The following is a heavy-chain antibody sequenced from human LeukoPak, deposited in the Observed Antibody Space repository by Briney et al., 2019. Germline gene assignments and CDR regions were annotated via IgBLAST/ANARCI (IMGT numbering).Heavy chain of an antibody. CDR2: ISGSGSAI. V-gene: IGHV3-48*04. CDR3: ARLRYDFVWGSFDY. CDR1: GFTFSSYG. J-gene: IGHJ4*02. Sequence: GGSLRLSCAASGFTFSSYGMSWVRQAPGKGLEWVSYISGSGSAIYYADSVKGRFTISRDNAKNSLYLQMNSLRAEDTAVYYCARLRYDFVWGSFDYWGQGTLVTVSS. D-gene: IGHD3-16*01.